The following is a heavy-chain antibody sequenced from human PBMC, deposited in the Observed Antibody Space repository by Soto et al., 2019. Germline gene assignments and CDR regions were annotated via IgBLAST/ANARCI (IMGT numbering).Heavy chain of an antibody. CDR2: IRDDGGST. J-gene: IGHJ4*02. D-gene: IGHD2-2*03. CDR3: AKVFWGGYCSTPSCYVFDD. CDR1: GFTFSNYV. V-gene: IGHV3-23*01. Sequence: PGGSLRLSCAASGFTFSNYVLSWVRQAPGKGLEWVSAIRDDGGSTYYADSVKGRFTISRDNSKNTLYLQMNSLRPEDTAVYYCAKVFWGGYCSTPSCYVFDDWGQGTLVTVS.